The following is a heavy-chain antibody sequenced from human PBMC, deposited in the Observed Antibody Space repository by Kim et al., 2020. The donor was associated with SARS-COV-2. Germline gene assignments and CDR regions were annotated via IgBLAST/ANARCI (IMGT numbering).Heavy chain of an antibody. V-gene: IGHV1-2*02. CDR3: ARDQGLLLYYDSSGPLGY. Sequence: ASVKVSCKASGYTFTGYYMHWVRQAPGQGLEWMGWINPNSGGTNYAQKFQGRVTMTRDTSISTAYMELSRLRSDDTAVYYCARDQGLLLYYDSSGPLGYWGQGTLVTVSS. CDR1: GYTFTGYY. D-gene: IGHD3-22*01. CDR2: INPNSGGT. J-gene: IGHJ4*02.